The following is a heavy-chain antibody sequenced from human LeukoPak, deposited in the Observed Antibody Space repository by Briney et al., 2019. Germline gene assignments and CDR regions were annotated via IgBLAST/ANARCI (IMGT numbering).Heavy chain of an antibody. CDR3: SRDLSWNYGDPPQ. CDR1: GFSISEYY. D-gene: IGHD4-17*01. J-gene: IGHJ4*02. V-gene: IGHV3-11*04. Sequence: GGSLRLSCEASGFSISEYYIIWFRQPPGRGLESISYISDTAMTMKYADSVRGRFTISRDTAKNSVSLQMNSLTADDTAVYYCSRDLSWNYGDPPQWDQGTLVTVSS. CDR2: ISDTAMTM.